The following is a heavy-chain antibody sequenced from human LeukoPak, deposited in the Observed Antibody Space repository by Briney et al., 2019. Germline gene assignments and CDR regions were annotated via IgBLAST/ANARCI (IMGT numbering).Heavy chain of an antibody. V-gene: IGHV1-46*01. CDR1: GYTFTSNY. CDR2: ISPSGAST. J-gene: IGHJ4*02. D-gene: IGHD3-22*01. CDR3: ARAGYYDSSGYYWY. Sequence: ASVKVSCKSFGYTFTSNYMHWVRQAPGQGPEWMGVISPSGASTTYAQTFQGRVTLTRDMSTSTDYLELSSLRSEDTAVYYCARAGYYDSSGYYWYWGQGTLVTVSS.